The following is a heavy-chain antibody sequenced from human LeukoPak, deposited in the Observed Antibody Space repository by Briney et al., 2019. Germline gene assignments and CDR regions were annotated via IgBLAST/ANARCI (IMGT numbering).Heavy chain of an antibody. CDR3: ARSYCTAGSCNWFDP. D-gene: IGHD2-8*02. J-gene: IGHJ5*02. CDR1: GFNVSSNY. Sequence: GGSLRLSCAASGFNVSSNYMSWVRQAPGKGLEWVSFLYRGDRTYYADSVKGRFTMSRDDIKRTVYLQMDSLRVEAPPVNNCARSYCTAGSCNWFDPWGQGTPVTVSP. V-gene: IGHV3-66*01. CDR2: LYRGDRT.